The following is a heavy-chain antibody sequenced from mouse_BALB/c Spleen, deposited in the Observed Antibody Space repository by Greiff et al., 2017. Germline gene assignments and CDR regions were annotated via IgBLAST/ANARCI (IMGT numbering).Heavy chain of an antibody. J-gene: IGHJ2*01. V-gene: IGHV6-6*02. CDR2: IRLKSNNYAT. CDR1: GFTFSNYW. D-gene: IGHD1-1*01. Sequence: EVKLEESGGGLVQPGGSMKLSCVASGFTFSNYWMNWVRQSPEKGLEWVAEIRLKSNNYATHYAESVKGRFTISRDDSKSSVYLQMNNLRAEDTGIYYCTGYGTYFDYWGQGTTLTVSS. CDR3: TGYGTYFDY.